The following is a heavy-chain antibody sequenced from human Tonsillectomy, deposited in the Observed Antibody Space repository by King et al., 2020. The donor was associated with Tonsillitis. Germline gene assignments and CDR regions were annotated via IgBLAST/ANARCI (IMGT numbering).Heavy chain of an antibody. Sequence: VQLVESGTEVKKPGASVKVSCKTSGYTFTSYGITWVRQAPGQGLEWMGWISAYNGNTNYAQKLQGRVTMTTDTSTSTAYMEVRSLRSDATAVYYWAVFGYSSGWATDYWGQGTLVTVSS. CDR2: ISAYNGNT. V-gene: IGHV1-18*01. D-gene: IGHD6-19*01. CDR1: GYTFTSYG. J-gene: IGHJ4*02. CDR3: AVFGYSSGWATDY.